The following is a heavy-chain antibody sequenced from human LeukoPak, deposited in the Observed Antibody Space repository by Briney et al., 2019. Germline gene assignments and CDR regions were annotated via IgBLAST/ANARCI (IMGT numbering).Heavy chain of an antibody. CDR1: GFTFSGYW. V-gene: IGHV3-7*01. CDR2: INQDGSEK. CDR3: ARDLGLRRMI. Sequence: GGSLRLSRAASGFTFSGYWMSWVRQAPGKGLEWVANINQDGSEKYYVDSVKGRFTISRDNARNSLYLQMNSLRAEDTAVYYCARDLGLRRMIWGRGTLVIVSS. J-gene: IGHJ2*01.